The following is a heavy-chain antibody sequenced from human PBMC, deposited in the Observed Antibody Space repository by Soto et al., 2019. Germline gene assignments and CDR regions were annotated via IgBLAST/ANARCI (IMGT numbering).Heavy chain of an antibody. D-gene: IGHD3-3*01. Sequence: QVQLVQSGAEVKKPGASVKVSCKASGYTFTSYHMHWVRQAPGQGLEWMGIINPSGGSASYAQKFQGRVTMTSDKYTSTFYMELSSLRSEDTAVYYCARAERFFAWGYCDFWGQGSLVTVSS. CDR1: GYTFTSYH. CDR2: INPSGGSA. CDR3: ARAERFFAWGYCDF. V-gene: IGHV1-46*03. J-gene: IGHJ4*02.